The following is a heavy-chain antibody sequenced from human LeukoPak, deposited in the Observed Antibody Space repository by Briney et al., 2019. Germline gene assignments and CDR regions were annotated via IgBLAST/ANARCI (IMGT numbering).Heavy chain of an antibody. CDR2: ISSSSTYI. Sequence: PGGSLTLSCAASGFTFSSYSMKWVRQAPGKGLEWVSSISSSSTYIYYADSVKGRFTISRDNAKNSLYLQMNSLSAEDAAVYYCARDKDIVVVPAGSYSDYWGQGTLVTVSS. V-gene: IGHV3-21*01. CDR3: ARDKDIVVVPAGSYSDY. CDR1: GFTFSSYS. D-gene: IGHD2-2*01. J-gene: IGHJ4*02.